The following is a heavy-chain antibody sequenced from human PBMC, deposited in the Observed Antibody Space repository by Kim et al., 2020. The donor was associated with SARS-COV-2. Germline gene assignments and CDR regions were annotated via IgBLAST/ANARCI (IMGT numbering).Heavy chain of an antibody. CDR1: GFTFNIYS. Sequence: GGSLRLSCAASGFTFNIYSMNWLRLAPGKGLEWVAYISSVSSSTTHYADSVRGRFTISRDNAKNSLYLQMNSLRDEDTALYFCARRGVDAFDFWGQGTMVTVSS. CDR2: ISSVSSSTT. J-gene: IGHJ3*01. V-gene: IGHV3-48*02. CDR3: ARRGVDAFDF.